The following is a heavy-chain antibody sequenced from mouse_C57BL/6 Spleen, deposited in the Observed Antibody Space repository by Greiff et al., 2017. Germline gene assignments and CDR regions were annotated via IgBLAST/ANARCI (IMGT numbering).Heavy chain of an antibody. D-gene: IGHD4-1*01. CDR3: ARNWDVWYFDV. CDR2: ISSGSSTI. CDR1: GFTFSDYG. Sequence: EVNLVESGGGLVKPGGSLKLSCAASGFTFSDYGMHWVRQAPEKGLEWVAYISSGSSTIYYADTVKGRFTISRDNAKNTLFLQMTSLRSEDTAMYYCARNWDVWYFDVWGTGTTVTVSS. J-gene: IGHJ1*03. V-gene: IGHV5-17*01.